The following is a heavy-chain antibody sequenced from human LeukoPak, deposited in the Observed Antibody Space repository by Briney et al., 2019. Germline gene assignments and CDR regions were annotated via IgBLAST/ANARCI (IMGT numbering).Heavy chain of an antibody. CDR1: GGSISSSTYY. Sequence: SETLSLTCTVSGGSISSSTYYWDWIRQPPGKGLEWIGNFYDSGSTWYNPSLKSRVTISGDTSKNQFSLKLTSVTAADTAVYYCARDGRRNLWFGRGLLHWFDPWGQGTLVTVSS. CDR3: ARDGRRNLWFGRGLLHWFDP. J-gene: IGHJ5*02. V-gene: IGHV4-39*02. CDR2: FYDSGST. D-gene: IGHD3-10*01.